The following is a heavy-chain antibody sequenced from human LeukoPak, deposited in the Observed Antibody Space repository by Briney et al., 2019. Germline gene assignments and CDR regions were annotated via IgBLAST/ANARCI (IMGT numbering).Heavy chain of an antibody. CDR1: GFTFSSYA. CDR3: AREVAGTFDY. J-gene: IGHJ4*02. V-gene: IGHV3-30*04. Sequence: GGSLRLSCAASGFTFSSYAMHWVRQAPGKGLEWVAVISYDGSNKYYADSVKGRFTISRDNYKNTLYLQMNSLRAEDTAVYYCAREVAGTFDYWGQGTLVTVSS. CDR2: ISYDGSNK. D-gene: IGHD6-19*01.